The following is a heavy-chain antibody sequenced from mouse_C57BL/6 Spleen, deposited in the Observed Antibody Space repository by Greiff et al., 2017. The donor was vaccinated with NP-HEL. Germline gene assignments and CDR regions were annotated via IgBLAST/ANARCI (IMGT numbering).Heavy chain of an antibody. CDR1: GYTFTDYN. CDR2: INPNNGGT. J-gene: IGHJ4*01. Sequence: VQLQQSGPELVKPGASVKIPCKASGYTFTDYNMDWVKQSHGKSLEWIGDINPNNGGTIYNQKFKGKATLTVDKSSSTAYMELRSLTSEDTAVYYCARSYYYGSSDWVMDYWGQGTSVTVSS. CDR3: ARSYYYGSSDWVMDY. D-gene: IGHD1-1*01. V-gene: IGHV1-18*01.